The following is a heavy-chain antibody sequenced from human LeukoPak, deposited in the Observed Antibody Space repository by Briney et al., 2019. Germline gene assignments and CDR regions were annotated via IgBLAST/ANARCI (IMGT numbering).Heavy chain of an antibody. J-gene: IGHJ4*02. CDR3: AKEGYYYDSSGYFDY. V-gene: IGHV3-30*18. D-gene: IGHD3-22*01. Sequence: GGSLRLSCAASGFTFSSYGMHWVRQAPGKGLEWVAVISYDGSNKYYADFVKGRFTISRDNSKNTLYLQMNSLRAEDTAVYYCAKEGYYYDSSGYFDYWGQGTLVTVSS. CDR2: ISYDGSNK. CDR1: GFTFSSYG.